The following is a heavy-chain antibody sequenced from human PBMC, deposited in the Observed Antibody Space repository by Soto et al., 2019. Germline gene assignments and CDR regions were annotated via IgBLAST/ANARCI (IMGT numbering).Heavy chain of an antibody. CDR2: INQFGNEK. CDR1: GFTFSSYW. J-gene: IGHJ4*02. CDR3: ARDEIEGYSGYDRPPDY. V-gene: IGHV3-7*05. D-gene: IGHD5-12*01. Sequence: EVQLVESGGGLVQPGGSLRLSCAASGFTFSSYWMSWVRQATGKGLEWVAKINQFGNEKYYVDSLKGRFFISRDNAKNSLYLQMNSLRADDTALYYCARDEIEGYSGYDRPPDYWGQGTLVTVSS.